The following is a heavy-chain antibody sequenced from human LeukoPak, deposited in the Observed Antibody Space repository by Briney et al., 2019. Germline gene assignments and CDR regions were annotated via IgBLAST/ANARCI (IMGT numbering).Heavy chain of an antibody. D-gene: IGHD4-23*01. J-gene: IGHJ4*02. CDR1: GFTVSSNY. CDR2: IYSGGST. CDR3: AREPYGGNLYYFDY. Sequence: GGPLRLSCAASGFTVSSNYMNWVRQAPGKGLEWVSVIYSGGSTYYADSVKGRFTISRDNSKSTLYLQMNSLRAEDTAVYYCAREPYGGNLYYFDYWGQGTLVTVSS. V-gene: IGHV3-53*01.